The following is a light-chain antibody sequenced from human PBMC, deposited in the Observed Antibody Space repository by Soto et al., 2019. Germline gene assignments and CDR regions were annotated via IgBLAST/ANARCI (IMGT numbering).Light chain of an antibody. Sequence: QSALTQPASVSGSPGQSITISCTGTSSDVGGYNYVSWYQHHPGKAPKLMIYDVSNRHSGVSNRFSGSKSGNTASLTISGLQPEDEADYYCCSYTTSNTRQIVFGTGTKVTVL. CDR1: SSDVGGYNY. CDR2: DVS. J-gene: IGLJ1*01. CDR3: CSYTTSNTRQIV. V-gene: IGLV2-14*03.